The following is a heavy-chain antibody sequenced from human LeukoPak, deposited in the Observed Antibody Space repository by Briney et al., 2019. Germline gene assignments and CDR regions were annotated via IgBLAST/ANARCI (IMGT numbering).Heavy chain of an antibody. V-gene: IGHV1-2*02. Sequence: ASVKVSCKASGYTFTGNYMHWVRQAPGQGLEWMGWVNPNSGGTNYAQKFQDRVTMTRDTSISTAYLDLSRLRSDDTAVYYCARVVVRDANNYKDYWGQGTLVTVSS. CDR3: ARVVVRDANNYKDY. CDR1: GYTFTGNY. CDR2: VNPNSGGT. J-gene: IGHJ4*02. D-gene: IGHD5-24*01.